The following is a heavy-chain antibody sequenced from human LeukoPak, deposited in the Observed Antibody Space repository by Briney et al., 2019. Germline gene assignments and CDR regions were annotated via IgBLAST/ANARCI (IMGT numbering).Heavy chain of an antibody. CDR1: GGSFSGYY. J-gene: IGHJ5*02. CDR3: ARNEGQQLSRSWFDP. D-gene: IGHD6-13*01. CDR2: INHSGST. Sequence: SSEALSLTCAVYGGSFSGYYWSWIREPPGEGLQCIVEINHSGSTNYTPSLKSRVTISVDTSKNQFSLKLSSVTAADTAVYYCARNEGQQLSRSWFDPWGQGTLVTVSS. V-gene: IGHV4-34*01.